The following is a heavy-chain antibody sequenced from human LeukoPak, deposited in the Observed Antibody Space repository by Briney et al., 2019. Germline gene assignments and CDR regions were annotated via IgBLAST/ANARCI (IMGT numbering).Heavy chain of an antibody. CDR3: AKDRTWFGELFHAFDI. J-gene: IGHJ3*02. D-gene: IGHD3-10*01. Sequence: PGGSLRLSCAASGFTFDDYAMHWVRQAPVKGLEWVSGISWNSGSIGYADSVKGRFTISRDNAKNSLYLQMNSLRAEDTALYYCAKDRTWFGELFHAFDIWGQGTMVTVSS. CDR2: ISWNSGSI. CDR1: GFTFDDYA. V-gene: IGHV3-9*01.